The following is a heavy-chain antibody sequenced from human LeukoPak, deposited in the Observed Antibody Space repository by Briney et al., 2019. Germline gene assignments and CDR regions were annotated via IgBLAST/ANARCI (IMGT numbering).Heavy chain of an antibody. Sequence: SETLSLTCTVSGDSISTYYWTWIRQPAGKGLEWLGRISTSGSTNYNPSLKSRVTMSVDTSKNQFSLKLSSMTAADTAVYYCARGGSGSYSAFDFWGQGTLVTVSS. CDR3: ARGGSGSYSAFDF. CDR1: GDSISTYY. J-gene: IGHJ4*02. CDR2: ISTSGST. V-gene: IGHV4-4*07. D-gene: IGHD1-26*01.